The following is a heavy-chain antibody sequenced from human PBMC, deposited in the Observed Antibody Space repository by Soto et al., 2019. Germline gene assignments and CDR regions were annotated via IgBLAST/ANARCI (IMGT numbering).Heavy chain of an antibody. V-gene: IGHV1-3*01. CDR2: INAGKGDT. CDR3: ARNILGGTTDY. D-gene: IGHD1-7*01. Sequence: ASVKVSCKASGYTFTDHAIHWVRQAPGQGLEWMGWINAGKGDTKYPQRFQGRVTITRDTSASTAYMELSSLRSEDTAVYYGARNILGGTTDYWGPGTLVTVSS. CDR1: GYTFTDHA. J-gene: IGHJ4*02.